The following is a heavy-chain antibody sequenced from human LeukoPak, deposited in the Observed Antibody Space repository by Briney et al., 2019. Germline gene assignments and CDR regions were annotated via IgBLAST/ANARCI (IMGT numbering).Heavy chain of an antibody. CDR2: IYYSGST. J-gene: IGHJ4*02. Sequence: SETLSLTCTVSGGPISSHYWSWIRQPPGRGLEWIGYIYYSGSTNYSPSLKSRVTISVDTSKNQFSLKLSSVTAADTAVYYCARRGYSSGFYYFDYWGQGTLVTVSS. CDR3: ARRGYSSGFYYFDY. V-gene: IGHV4-59*08. CDR1: GGPISSHY. D-gene: IGHD6-19*01.